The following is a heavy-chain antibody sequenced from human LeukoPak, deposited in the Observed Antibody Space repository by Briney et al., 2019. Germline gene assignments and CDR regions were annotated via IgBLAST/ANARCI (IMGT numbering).Heavy chain of an antibody. CDR3: ARVLGQWLVTAPDY. Sequence: GGSLRLSCAASGFTFSSYWMSWVRQAPGKGLEWVANIKQDGSEKYYVDSVKGRFTNSRDNAKNSLYLQMNSLRAEDTAVYYCARVLGQWLVTAPDYWGQGTLVTVSS. J-gene: IGHJ4*02. V-gene: IGHV3-7*01. CDR2: IKQDGSEK. CDR1: GFTFSSYW. D-gene: IGHD6-19*01.